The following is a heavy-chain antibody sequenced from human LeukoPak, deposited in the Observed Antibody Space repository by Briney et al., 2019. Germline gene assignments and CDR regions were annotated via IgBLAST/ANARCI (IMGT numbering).Heavy chain of an antibody. CDR2: ISWNSGSI. D-gene: IGHD1-26*01. CDR1: GFAFSSYA. J-gene: IGHJ4*02. Sequence: GGSLRLSCAASGFAFSSYAMSWVRQAPGKGLEWVSGISWNSGSIGYADSVKGRFTISRDNAKNSLYLHMNSLRAEDTAVYYCARVPVGSYSFDYWGQGTLVTVSS. V-gene: IGHV3-9*01. CDR3: ARVPVGSYSFDY.